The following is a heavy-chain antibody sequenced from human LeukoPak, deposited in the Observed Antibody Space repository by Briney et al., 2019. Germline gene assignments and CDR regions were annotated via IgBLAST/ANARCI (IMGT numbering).Heavy chain of an antibody. CDR1: GGSISSYY. CDR3: ARAGWADAFDI. J-gene: IGHJ3*02. V-gene: IGHV4-59*01. D-gene: IGHD6-19*01. CDR2: IYYSEST. Sequence: SETLSLTCTVSGGSISSYYWSWIRQPPGKGLEWIGYIYYSESTNYNPSLKSRVTISVDTSKNQFSLKLSSVTAADTAVYYCARAGWADAFDIWGQGTMVTVSS.